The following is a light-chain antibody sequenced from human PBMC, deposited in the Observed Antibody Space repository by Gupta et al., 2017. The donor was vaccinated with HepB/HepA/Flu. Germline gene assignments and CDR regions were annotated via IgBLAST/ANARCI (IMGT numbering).Light chain of an antibody. V-gene: IGLV8-61*01. CDR1: SGSVSPNDY. CDR3: VPYMGRGIWV. Sequence: HTVLTQEPPFSVSPRGTVTLTCGLSSGSVSPNDYPSWYQQTPGQAPRPLIYNTNTRSSGVPDRFSGSMLGNKAALTITGAQAEDESDYYCVPYMGRGIWVFGGGTKLTVL. CDR2: NTN. J-gene: IGLJ3*02.